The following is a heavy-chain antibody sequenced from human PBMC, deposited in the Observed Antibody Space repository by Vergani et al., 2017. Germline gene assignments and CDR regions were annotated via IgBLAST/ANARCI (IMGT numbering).Heavy chain of an antibody. CDR1: GYTFNRYA. V-gene: IGHV3-23*01. J-gene: IGHJ6*02. D-gene: IGHD5-12*01. Sequence: EVQLLESGGDLVQPGGSLRLSCAASGYTFNRYAMNWVRQAPGKGLEWVSGISGSGGSTYYAGSVKGRFTISRDSSKNTLYLQMNSLSAGDTAVYYCAKANPRNSGYDYLYYYHAMDVWCQGTTVTVSS. CDR2: ISGSGGST. CDR3: AKANPRNSGYDYLYYYHAMDV.